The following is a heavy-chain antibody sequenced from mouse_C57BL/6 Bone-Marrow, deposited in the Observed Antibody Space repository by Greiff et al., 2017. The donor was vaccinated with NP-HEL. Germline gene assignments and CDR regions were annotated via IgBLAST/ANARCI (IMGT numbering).Heavy chain of an antibody. J-gene: IGHJ4*01. Sequence: EVKVVESGGDLVKPGGSLKLSCAASGFTFSSYGMSWVRQTPDKRLEWVATISSGGSYTYYPDSVKGRFTISRDNAKNTLYLQMSSLKSEDTAMYYCARPGGDAMDYWGQGTSVTVSS. CDR2: ISSGGSYT. CDR3: ARPGGDAMDY. V-gene: IGHV5-6*01. CDR1: GFTFSSYG.